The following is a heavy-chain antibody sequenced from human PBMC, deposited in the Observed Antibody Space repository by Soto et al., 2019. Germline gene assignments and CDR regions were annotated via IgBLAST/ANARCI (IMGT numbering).Heavy chain of an antibody. CDR2: IYDSGST. J-gene: IGHJ2*01. CDR1: GGSISTYY. V-gene: IGHV4-59*08. Sequence: QVQLQESGPGLVKPSETLSLTCTVSGGSISTYYWSWIRQPPGKGLEWIGYIYDSGSTDYNPSLKSRVTISVDTSKNQFSLKLSSVTAAETSGYYCARHGGRYCSGGTCYIYWHFDLWGRGTLVTVSS. CDR3: ARHGGRYCSGGTCYIYWHFDL. D-gene: IGHD2-15*01.